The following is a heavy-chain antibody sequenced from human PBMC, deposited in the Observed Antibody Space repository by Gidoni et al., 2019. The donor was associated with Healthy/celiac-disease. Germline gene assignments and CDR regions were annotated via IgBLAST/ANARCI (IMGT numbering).Heavy chain of an antibody. CDR3: ARYPYYFDY. CDR2: ISGSGGST. Sequence: EVQLLESGGGLVQPGGSLRLSCSPSGFTFSSYAMSWVRPAPGKGLEWVSAISGSGGSTYYADSVKGRFTISRDNSKNTLYLQMNSLRAEDTAVYYCARYPYYFDYWGQGTLVTVSS. J-gene: IGHJ4*02. CDR1: GFTFSSYA. D-gene: IGHD1-20*01. V-gene: IGHV3-23*01.